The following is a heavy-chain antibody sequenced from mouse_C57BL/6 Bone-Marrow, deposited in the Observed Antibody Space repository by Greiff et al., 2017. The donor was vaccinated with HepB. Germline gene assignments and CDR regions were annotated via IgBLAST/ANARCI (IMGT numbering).Heavy chain of an antibody. Sequence: QVQLKESGPGLVQPSQSLSITCTVSGFSLTSYGVHWVRQSPGKGLEWLGVIWRGGSTDYNAAFMSRLSITKDNSKSQVFFKMNSLQADDTAIYYCAKNELGLGAYWYFDVWGTGTTVTVSS. CDR2: IWRGGST. CDR3: AKNELGLGAYWYFDV. J-gene: IGHJ1*03. V-gene: IGHV2-5*01. D-gene: IGHD4-1*01. CDR1: GFSLTSYG.